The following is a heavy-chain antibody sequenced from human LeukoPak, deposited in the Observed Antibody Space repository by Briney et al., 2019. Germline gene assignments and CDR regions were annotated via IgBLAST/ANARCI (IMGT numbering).Heavy chain of an antibody. D-gene: IGHD3-9*01. CDR2: ITGGGSTI. CDR1: GFTFSDYY. CDR3: ARGYYDVLTGYYNFNSRPFDY. V-gene: IGHV3-11*04. Sequence: GGSLRLSCAASGFTFSDYYMSWIRQAPGKGLEWVSYITGGGSTIYYADSVKGRFTISRDNARNSLYLQMNSLRAEDTAVYYCARGYYDVLTGYYNFNSRPFDYWGQGSLVAVSA. J-gene: IGHJ4*02.